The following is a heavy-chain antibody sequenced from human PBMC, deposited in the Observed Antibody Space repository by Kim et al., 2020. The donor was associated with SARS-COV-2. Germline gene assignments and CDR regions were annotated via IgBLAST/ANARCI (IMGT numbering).Heavy chain of an antibody. D-gene: IGHD1-26*01. CDR1: GDSVSSGSYY. V-gene: IGHV4-61*01. J-gene: IGHJ4*02. CDR2: IYYSGST. Sequence: SETLSLTCTVSGDSVSSGSYYWSWIRQPPGKGLEWIGYIYYSGSTNYNPSLKSRVTISVDTSKNQFSLKLSSVTAADTAVYYCARDGGSYPFDYWGQGTLVTVSS. CDR3: ARDGGSYPFDY.